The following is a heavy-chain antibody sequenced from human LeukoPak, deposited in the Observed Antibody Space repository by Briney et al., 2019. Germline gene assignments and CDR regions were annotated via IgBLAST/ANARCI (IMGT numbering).Heavy chain of an antibody. D-gene: IGHD3-10*01. CDR1: GGTFSSYA. J-gene: IGHJ6*04. V-gene: IGHV1-69*01. CDR3: ASYYYGSGSPYGMDV. Sequence: GSSVKVSCKASGGTFSSYAISWVRQAPGQGLEWMGGIIPIFGTANYAQKFQGRVTITADESTSTAYMELSSLRSEDTAVYYCASYYYGSGSPYGMDVWGKGNTVTVSS. CDR2: IIPIFGTA.